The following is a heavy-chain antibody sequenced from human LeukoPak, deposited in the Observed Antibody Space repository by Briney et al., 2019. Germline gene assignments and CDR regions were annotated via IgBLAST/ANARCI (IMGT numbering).Heavy chain of an antibody. D-gene: IGHD3-9*01. CDR1: GGSISSYY. Sequence: SETLSLTCTVFGGSISSYYWSWIRQPPGKGLEWIGYIYYSGSTNYNPSLKSRVTISVDTSKNQFSLKLSSVTAADTAVYYRARQDYDILTGYPNWFDPWGQGTLVTVSS. CDR2: IYYSGST. V-gene: IGHV4-59*08. CDR3: ARQDYDILTGYPNWFDP. J-gene: IGHJ5*02.